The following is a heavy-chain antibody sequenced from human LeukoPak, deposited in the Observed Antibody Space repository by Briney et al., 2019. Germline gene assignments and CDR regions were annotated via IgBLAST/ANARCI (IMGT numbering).Heavy chain of an antibody. CDR2: IYHNGYT. Sequence: SGTLSLTCAVSGGSISSSNWWSWVRQPPGKGLEWIGEIYHNGYTNYNPSLKSRVTISLDKSKNQFSLKLSSVTAADTAVYYCARHRVGYCSSTSCYGRKGFDYWGQGTLVTVSS. D-gene: IGHD2-2*01. CDR1: GGSISSSNW. CDR3: ARHRVGYCSSTSCYGRKGFDY. V-gene: IGHV4-4*02. J-gene: IGHJ4*02.